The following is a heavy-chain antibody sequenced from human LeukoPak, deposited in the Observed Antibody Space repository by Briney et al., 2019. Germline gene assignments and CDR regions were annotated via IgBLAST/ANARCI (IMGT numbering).Heavy chain of an antibody. Sequence: TGGSLTLSRAASGLTVSSNYMSWVRQAPGRGLEWVSVTYSGGSTYYAHSVKGRFTISRDNSKNTLYLQMNSLRAEDTAVYYWASKSGYDWGQGTLVTVSS. CDR2: TYSGGST. J-gene: IGHJ4*02. D-gene: IGHD3-22*01. V-gene: IGHV3-53*01. CDR3: ASKSGYD. CDR1: GLTVSSNY.